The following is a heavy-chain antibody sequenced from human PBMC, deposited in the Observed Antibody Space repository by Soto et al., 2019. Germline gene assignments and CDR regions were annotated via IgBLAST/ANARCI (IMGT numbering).Heavy chain of an antibody. CDR3: ARDRHYSGSDNMYDY. D-gene: IGHD1-26*01. CDR2: IYYSGST. V-gene: IGHV4-59*01. CDR1: GASISSYY. J-gene: IGHJ4*02. Sequence: PSETLSLTCTVSGASISSYYWSWIRQPPGKGLEWIGYIYYSGSTNYNPSLKGRVTMSVDTSKNQFSLKLSSVTAADTAVYYCARDRHYSGSDNMYDYWGQGTLVTVS.